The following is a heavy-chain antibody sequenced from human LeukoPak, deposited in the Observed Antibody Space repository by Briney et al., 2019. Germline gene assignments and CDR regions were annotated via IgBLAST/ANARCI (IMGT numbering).Heavy chain of an antibody. J-gene: IGHJ5*02. CDR1: GYTFTSYY. D-gene: IGHD4-17*01. CDR2: INPSGGST. Sequence: ASVKVSCKASGYTFTSYYMHWVRRAPGQGLEWMGIINPSGGSTSYAQKFQGRVTMTRDTSTSTVYMELSSLRSEDTAVYYCAREGDYGDYMGWFDPWGQGTLVTVSS. CDR3: AREGDYGDYMGWFDP. V-gene: IGHV1-46*01.